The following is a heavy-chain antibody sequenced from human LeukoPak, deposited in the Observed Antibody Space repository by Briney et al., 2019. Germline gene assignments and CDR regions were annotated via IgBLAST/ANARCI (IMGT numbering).Heavy chain of an antibody. V-gene: IGHV4-38-2*02. J-gene: IGHJ4*02. Sequence: SETLSLTCTVSGYSISSGYYWGWIRQPPGKGLEWIGSIYHSGRTFYNPSLKSRVTISVDTSKNQFSLKLSSVTAADTAVYYCARDIGDNGGIDYWGQGTLVTVSS. CDR3: ARDIGDNGGIDY. CDR2: IYHSGRT. CDR1: GYSISSGYY. D-gene: IGHD2-8*01.